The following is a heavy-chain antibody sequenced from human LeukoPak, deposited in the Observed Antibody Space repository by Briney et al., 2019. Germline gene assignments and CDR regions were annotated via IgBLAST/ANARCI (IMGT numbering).Heavy chain of an antibody. CDR2: ISYDGSNK. Sequence: GGSLRLSCAASGFTFSSYAMHWVRQAPGKGLEWVAVISYDGSNKYYADSVKGRFTISRDNSKNTLYLQMNSLRAEDTAVYYCANYCSSTSCYGGDWGQGTLVTVSS. D-gene: IGHD2-2*01. CDR1: GFTFSSYA. V-gene: IGHV3-30-3*01. J-gene: IGHJ4*02. CDR3: ANYCSSTSCYGGD.